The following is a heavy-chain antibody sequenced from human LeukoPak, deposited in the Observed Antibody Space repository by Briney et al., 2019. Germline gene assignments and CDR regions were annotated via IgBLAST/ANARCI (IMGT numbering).Heavy chain of an antibody. CDR1: GFSFSTYG. J-gene: IGHJ4*02. CDR3: ARDQYSSGWYEDY. D-gene: IGHD6-19*01. Sequence: GGSLRLSCAASGFSFSTYGMHWVRQAPGKGLEWVAVISYDGSNKYYADSVKGRFTISRDNSKNTLYLQMNSLRAEDTAVYYCARDQYSSGWYEDYWGQGTLVTVSS. CDR2: ISYDGSNK. V-gene: IGHV3-30*03.